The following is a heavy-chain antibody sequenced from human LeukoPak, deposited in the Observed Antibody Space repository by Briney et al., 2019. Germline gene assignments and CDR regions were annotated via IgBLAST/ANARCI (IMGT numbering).Heavy chain of an antibody. Sequence: PGRSLRLSCAASGFTFSSYGRHWVRQAPGKGLEWVAVIWYDGSNKYYADSVKGRFTISRDNSKNTLYLQMNSLRAEDTAVYYCARETIYSYGYGNDFDYWGQGTLVTVSS. V-gene: IGHV3-33*01. D-gene: IGHD5-18*01. J-gene: IGHJ4*02. CDR3: ARETIYSYGYGNDFDY. CDR2: IWYDGSNK. CDR1: GFTFSSYG.